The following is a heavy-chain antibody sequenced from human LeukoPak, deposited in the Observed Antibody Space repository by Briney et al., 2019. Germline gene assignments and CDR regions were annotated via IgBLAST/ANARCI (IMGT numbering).Heavy chain of an antibody. CDR1: GFTFTSSA. CDR2: IVVGSGNT. J-gene: IGHJ5*02. CDR3: AAFDFWSGYYRFDP. Sequence: ASVKVSCKAPGFTFTSSAMQWVRQARGQRLEWIGWIVVGSGNTNYAQKFQERVTITRDMSTSTAYMELSSLRSEDTAVYYCAAFDFWSGYYRFDPWGQGTLVTVSS. D-gene: IGHD3-3*01. V-gene: IGHV1-58*02.